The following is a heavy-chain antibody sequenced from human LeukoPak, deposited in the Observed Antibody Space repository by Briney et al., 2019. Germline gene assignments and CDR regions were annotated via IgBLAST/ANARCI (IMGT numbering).Heavy chain of an antibody. J-gene: IGHJ5*02. Sequence: SETLSLTCTVSGGSISSYYWSWIRQPPGKGLEWIGYIYYSGSTNYNPSLKSRVTISVDTSKNQFSLKLSSVTAADTAVYYCARGPVLWFGELLYWFDPWSQGTLVTVSS. CDR2: IYYSGST. CDR3: ARGPVLWFGELLYWFDP. CDR1: GGSISSYY. V-gene: IGHV4-59*01. D-gene: IGHD3-10*01.